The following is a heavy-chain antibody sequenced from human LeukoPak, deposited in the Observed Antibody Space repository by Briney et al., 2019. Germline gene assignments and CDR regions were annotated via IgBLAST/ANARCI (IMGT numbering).Heavy chain of an antibody. CDR1: GYTFTGYY. J-gene: IGHJ4*02. CDR2: IKPNSGGA. D-gene: IGHD2-8*01. V-gene: IGHV1-2*02. Sequence: ASVKVSCKASGYTFTGYYMHWVRQAPGQGLEWVGCIKPNSGGAYYAQNFQDRVTMTRDTSISTAYMELSRLRSDDTAVYYCARVWPCSNGVCPDVFEYWGQGTLVTISS. CDR3: ARVWPCSNGVCPDVFEY.